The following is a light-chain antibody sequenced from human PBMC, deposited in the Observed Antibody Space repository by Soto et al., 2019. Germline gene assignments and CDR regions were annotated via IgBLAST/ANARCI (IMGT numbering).Light chain of an antibody. CDR2: DVS. J-gene: IGKJ4*01. CDR1: QGITSA. CDR3: QQFSTFPLT. V-gene: IGKV1-13*02. Sequence: AIQLTQSPSSLSASLGDRVTITCRSSQGITSAIAWYRQRPGMAPELLIYDVSTLASGVTSRFSGSGSGTDFTLTISALQPEDFATYYCQQFSTFPLTFGGGTKADIK.